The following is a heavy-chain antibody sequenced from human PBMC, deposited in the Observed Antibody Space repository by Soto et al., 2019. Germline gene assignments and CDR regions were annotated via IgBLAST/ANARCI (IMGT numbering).Heavy chain of an antibody. Sequence: QVQLVESGGGVVQPGRSLRLSCAASGFTFSSYAMHWVRQAPGKGLEWVAVISYDGSNKYYADSVKGRFTISRDNSKNTLYLQMNSLRAEDTAVYYCARSLSPEHDMGAFDIGGQGTMVTVSS. CDR1: GFTFSSYA. CDR2: ISYDGSNK. CDR3: ARSLSPEHDMGAFDI. D-gene: IGHD3-22*01. V-gene: IGHV3-30-3*01. J-gene: IGHJ3*02.